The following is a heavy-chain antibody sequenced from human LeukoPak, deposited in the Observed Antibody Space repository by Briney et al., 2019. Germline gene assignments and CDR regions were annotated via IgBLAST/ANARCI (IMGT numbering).Heavy chain of an antibody. D-gene: IGHD5-24*01. Sequence: GASVKVSCKASGYTLTSYAIHWVRQAPGQGLEWMGWITPSGGTNYPQKFQGRVAITWDTSITTAYMDLSRLTSDDTAVYYCARDRYGDGLAHLDYWGQGALVTVSS. CDR3: ARDRYGDGLAHLDY. V-gene: IGHV1-2*02. CDR1: GYTLTSYA. J-gene: IGHJ4*02. CDR2: ITPSGGT.